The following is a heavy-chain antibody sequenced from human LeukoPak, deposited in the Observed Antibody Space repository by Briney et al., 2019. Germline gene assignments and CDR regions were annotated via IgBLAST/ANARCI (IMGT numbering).Heavy chain of an antibody. J-gene: IGHJ6*03. CDR2: FDSSGST. D-gene: IGHD4-23*01. Sequence: ASETLSLTCTVSGGSISSRSDYWGWIRQTPGKGLEWIGNFDSSGSTYYNPSLKSRVTISVGTSKNQFSLNLRSVTAADTAIYFCSRSHDYGGLYFYYYMDVWGKGTTVTVSS. V-gene: IGHV4-39*01. CDR1: GGSISSRSDY. CDR3: SRSHDYGGLYFYYYMDV.